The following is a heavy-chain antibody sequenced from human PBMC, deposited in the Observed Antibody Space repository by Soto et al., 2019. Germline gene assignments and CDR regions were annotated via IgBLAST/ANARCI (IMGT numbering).Heavy chain of an antibody. CDR3: TRGGATGAGIYHFEN. D-gene: IGHD3-10*01. Sequence: EVQLVESGGGLVQPGGSLRLSCAASGFTFNNHWMHWVRQAPGKGLVWISRINSDGKTTTYADFVKGRFIISRDNAKNTVYLQVNSLGGEDTAVYYCTRGGATGAGIYHFENWGQGTLVTVSS. J-gene: IGHJ4*02. CDR1: GFTFNNHW. V-gene: IGHV3-74*01. CDR2: INSDGKTT.